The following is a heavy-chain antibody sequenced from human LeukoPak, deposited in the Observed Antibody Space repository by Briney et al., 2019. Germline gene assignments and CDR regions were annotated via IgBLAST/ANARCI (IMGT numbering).Heavy chain of an antibody. Sequence: GASVNVSCKASGGTFSIYAISWVRQAPGQGLEWMGGIIPIFGTANYAQKFQGRVTITADESTSTAYMELSSLRSEDTAVYYCARGEIGIVAFDIWGQGTMVTVSS. CDR2: IIPIFGTA. CDR1: GGTFSIYA. CDR3: ARGEIGIVAFDI. V-gene: IGHV1-69*13. D-gene: IGHD1-14*01. J-gene: IGHJ3*02.